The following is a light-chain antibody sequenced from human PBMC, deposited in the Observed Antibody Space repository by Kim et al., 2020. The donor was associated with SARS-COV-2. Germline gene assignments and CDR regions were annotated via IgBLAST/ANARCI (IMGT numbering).Light chain of an antibody. J-gene: IGKJ5*01. V-gene: IGKV1-9*01. CDR1: QGISNY. CDR2: AAS. Sequence: ASVGDRVTIPCRASQGISNYLVWYQQKPGKAPKLLIYAASNLQSGVPSRFSGSGSGTDYTLTISSLQPEDFATYFCQQLNSYPLTFGQGTRREIK. CDR3: QQLNSYPLT.